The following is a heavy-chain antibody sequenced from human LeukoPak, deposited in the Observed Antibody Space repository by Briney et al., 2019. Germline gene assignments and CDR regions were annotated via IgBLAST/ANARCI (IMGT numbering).Heavy chain of an antibody. CDR2: ISSNGGST. D-gene: IGHD5-12*01. J-gene: IGHJ6*03. V-gene: IGHV3-64*01. CDR3: ARERLRSYYYYMDV. Sequence: PGGSLRLSCAASGFTFSSYAMHWVRQAPGKGLEYVSAISSNGGSTYYANSVKGRFTISRDNSKNPLYLQMGSLRAEDMAVYYCARERLRSYYYYMDVWGKGTTVTISS. CDR1: GFTFSSYA.